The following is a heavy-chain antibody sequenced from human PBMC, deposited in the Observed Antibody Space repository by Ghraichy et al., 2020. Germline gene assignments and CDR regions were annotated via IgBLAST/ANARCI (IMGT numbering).Heavy chain of an antibody. J-gene: IGHJ4*02. V-gene: IGHV4-39*07. CDR3: ARHPRRPGIPIADEIDH. CDR2: IYSGGST. CDR1: GGSINTMSYY. D-gene: IGHD1-14*01. Sequence: SETLSLTCTGSGGSINTMSYYWAWIRQPPGKGLEWIGSIYSGGSTFYNPSLKSRVTISIDTSRNQFSLRLNSVTAADTAIYYCARHPRRPGIPIADEIDHWGQGTLVTVSS.